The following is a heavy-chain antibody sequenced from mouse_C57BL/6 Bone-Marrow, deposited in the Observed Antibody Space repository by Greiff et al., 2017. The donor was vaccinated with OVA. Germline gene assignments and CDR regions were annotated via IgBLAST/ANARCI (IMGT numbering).Heavy chain of an antibody. D-gene: IGHD2-12*01. CDR3: ARLRRKAWYAMDY. J-gene: IGHJ4*01. CDR1: GYTFTSYW. V-gene: IGHV1-55*01. CDR2: IYPGSGST. Sequence: QVQLQQPGAELVKPGASVKMSCKASGYTFTSYWITWVKQRPGQGLEWIGDIYPGSGSTNYNEKFKSKATLTVDTSSSTAYMQLSSLTSEDAAVYYYARLRRKAWYAMDYWGQGTSVTVSS.